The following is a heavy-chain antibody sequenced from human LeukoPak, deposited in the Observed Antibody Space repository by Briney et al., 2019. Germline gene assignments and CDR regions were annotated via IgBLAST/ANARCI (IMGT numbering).Heavy chain of an antibody. Sequence: SETLSLTCTVSGGSISSYYWSWIRQPPGKGLEWMGYIYYSGSTNYNPSLKSRVTISVDTSKNQFSLKLSSVTAADPAVYYCARRAIAAAGIWFDPWGQGTLVTVSS. J-gene: IGHJ5*02. CDR1: GGSISSYY. CDR2: IYYSGST. V-gene: IGHV4-59*08. D-gene: IGHD6-13*01. CDR3: ARRAIAAAGIWFDP.